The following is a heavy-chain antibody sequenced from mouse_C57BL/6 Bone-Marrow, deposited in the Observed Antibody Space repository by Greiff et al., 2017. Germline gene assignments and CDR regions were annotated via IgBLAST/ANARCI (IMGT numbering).Heavy chain of an antibody. CDR2: IYPGSGNT. Sequence: VQRVESGAELVRPGASVTLSCKASGYTFTDYYINWVKQRPGQGLEWIARIYPGSGNTYYNEKFKGKATLTAEKSSSTAYMQLSSLTSEDSAVYFCARKGAMDYWGQGTSVTVSS. J-gene: IGHJ4*01. CDR1: GYTFTDYY. CDR3: ARKGAMDY. V-gene: IGHV1-76*01.